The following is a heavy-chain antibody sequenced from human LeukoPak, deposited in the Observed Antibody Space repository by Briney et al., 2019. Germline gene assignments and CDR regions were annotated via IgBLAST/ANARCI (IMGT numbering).Heavy chain of an antibody. V-gene: IGHV3-48*02. CDR1: GFTFSSYT. CDR2: ISSSSSTI. Sequence: GGSLRLSCAASGFTFSSYTMNWVRRAPGKGLEWVSSISSSSSTIYYADSVKGRFTISRDNDKNSLYLQMNSLTDEDTAVYYCATDVDYWGQGTLDSWGQGTLVTVSS. J-gene: IGHJ4*02. D-gene: IGHD7-27*01. CDR3: ATDVDYWGQGTLDS.